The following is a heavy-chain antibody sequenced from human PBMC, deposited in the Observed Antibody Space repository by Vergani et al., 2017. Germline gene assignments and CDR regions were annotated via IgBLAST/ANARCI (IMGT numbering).Heavy chain of an antibody. CDR3: ARDGEWSGLNYYYYMDV. Sequence: VQLVESGGGLVQPGGSLRLSCAASGFTFSSYAMHWVRQAPGKGLGWVAVISYDGSNKYYADSVKGRFTISRDNSKNTLYLQMNSLRAEDTAVYYCARDGEWSGLNYYYYMDVWGQGTTVTVSS. CDR2: ISYDGSNK. CDR1: GFTFSSYA. J-gene: IGHJ6*03. D-gene: IGHD3-3*01. V-gene: IGHV3-30-3*01.